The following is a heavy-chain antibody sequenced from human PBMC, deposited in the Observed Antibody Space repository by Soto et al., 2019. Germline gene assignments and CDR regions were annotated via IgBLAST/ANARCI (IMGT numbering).Heavy chain of an antibody. CDR2: VSWNGGNI. D-gene: IGHD6-6*01. Sequence: EVQLVESGGGLVQPGRSLRLSCAASGFIFHDYAMHWVRQAPGKGLEWVSGVSWNGGNIDYAASVKGRFTIFRDNAKNSLYLQVDSLRPEDTALYYCAKGPYGSSSGGYFDYWGQGTLVTVSS. J-gene: IGHJ4*02. CDR3: AKGPYGSSSGGYFDY. CDR1: GFIFHDYA. V-gene: IGHV3-9*01.